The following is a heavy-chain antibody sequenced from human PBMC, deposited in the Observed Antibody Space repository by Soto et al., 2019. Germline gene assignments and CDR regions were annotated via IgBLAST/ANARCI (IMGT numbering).Heavy chain of an antibody. J-gene: IGHJ4*02. V-gene: IGHV3-13*01. CDR1: GFTFSSYD. CDR2: IGAAGDT. CDR3: ASGGWGSSWYEGGSRIDY. D-gene: IGHD6-13*01. Sequence: EVQLVESGGGLVQPGGSLRLSCAASGFTFSSYDMHWVRQVTGKGLEWVSAIGAAGDTYYPDSVKGRFTIFRENAKNYLYLQMNSLRAEDTAVYYCASGGWGSSWYEGGSRIDYWGQGTLVTVSS.